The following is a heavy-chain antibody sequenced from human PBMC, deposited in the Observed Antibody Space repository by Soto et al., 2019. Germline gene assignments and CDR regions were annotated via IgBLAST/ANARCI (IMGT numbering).Heavy chain of an antibody. V-gene: IGHV1-18*01. D-gene: IGHD3-10*01. Sequence: ASVKVSCKASGYTFTSYGISWVRQAPGQGLEWMGWISAYNGNTNYAQKLQGRVTMTTDTSTSTAYMELRSLRSDDTAVYYCANLRITMVRGVIPYYYGMDVWGQGTTVT. J-gene: IGHJ6*02. CDR3: ANLRITMVRGVIPYYYGMDV. CDR2: ISAYNGNT. CDR1: GYTFTSYG.